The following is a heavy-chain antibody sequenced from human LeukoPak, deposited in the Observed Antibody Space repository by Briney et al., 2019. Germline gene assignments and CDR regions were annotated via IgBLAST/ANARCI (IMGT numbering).Heavy chain of an antibody. D-gene: IGHD3-10*01. J-gene: IGHJ5*02. V-gene: IGHV3-23*01. CDR3: AKGPAMVRGTFDP. CDR1: RFTFSSYA. CDR2: ISGSGGST. Sequence: GGSLRLSCAASRFTFSSYAMSWFRQAPGKGLEWVSTISGSGGSTYYADSVKGRFTISRDNSNNTLYLQMNSLRAEDTAVYYCAKGPAMVRGTFDPWGQGTLVTVSS.